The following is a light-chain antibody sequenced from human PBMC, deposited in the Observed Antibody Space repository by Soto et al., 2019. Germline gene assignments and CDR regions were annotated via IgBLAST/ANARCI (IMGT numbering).Light chain of an antibody. CDR2: DAS. CDR3: QQRSNWPIT. CDR1: QSVSSY. J-gene: IGKJ5*01. V-gene: IGKV3-11*01. Sequence: EMVVTRSRATLSFSRGPRPTLSCRASQSVSSYLAWYQQKPGQAPRLLIYDASNRATGIQARFSGSGYGTDFNLTIRSLEPEDFAVYYCQQRSNWPITVGEGTRLEIK.